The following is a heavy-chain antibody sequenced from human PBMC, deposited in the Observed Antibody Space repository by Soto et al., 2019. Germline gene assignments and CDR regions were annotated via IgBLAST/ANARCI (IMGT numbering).Heavy chain of an antibody. CDR1: GGTFSSYA. Sequence: QVQLVQSGAEVKTPGSSVKVSCKASGGTFSSYAISWVRQAPGQGLEWMGGIIPIFGTANYAQKFQGRVTITADESTSTAYMELSSLRSEDTAVYYCARDNYYDSSGRKNAFDILGQGTMVTVSS. D-gene: IGHD3-22*01. CDR2: IIPIFGTA. V-gene: IGHV1-69*01. CDR3: ARDNYYDSSGRKNAFDI. J-gene: IGHJ3*02.